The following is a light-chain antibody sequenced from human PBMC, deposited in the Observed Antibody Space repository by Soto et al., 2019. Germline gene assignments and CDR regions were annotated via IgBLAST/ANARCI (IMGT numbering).Light chain of an antibody. V-gene: IGKV3-15*01. Sequence: EIVMTQSPATLSVSPGERATLSCRASQSVSSNLAWYQQKPGQAPRLHIYGASTRATGIPARFSGSGSGTEFTLTISSLQSEDFAVYYCQQYNNWPRTSGQGTKVEIK. CDR3: QQYNNWPRT. CDR1: QSVSSN. CDR2: GAS. J-gene: IGKJ1*01.